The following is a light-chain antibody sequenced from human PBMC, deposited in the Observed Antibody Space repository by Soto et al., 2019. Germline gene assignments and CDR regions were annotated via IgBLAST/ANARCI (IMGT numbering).Light chain of an antibody. CDR1: QSFRGL. CDR3: QPPHMWPNT. Sequence: EVVLTQSPVTLSLSPGERATLSCRASQSFRGLLAWYQQKPGQAPRLLIYDAYNRDTGIPPRFSGSGSGTHFTLTISSLEPEDSEVYYCQPPHMWPNTFGQGTRLEI. J-gene: IGKJ5*01. V-gene: IGKV3-11*01. CDR2: DAY.